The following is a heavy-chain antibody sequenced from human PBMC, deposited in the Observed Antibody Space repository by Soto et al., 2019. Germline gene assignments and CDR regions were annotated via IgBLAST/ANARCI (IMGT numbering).Heavy chain of an antibody. J-gene: IGHJ5*02. CDR3: ARGRVLRFLESTSTNWFDL. Sequence: QVQLQESGPGLVKPSETLSLTCTVSGGSISSYYWSWIRQPAGKGLEWIGRIYTSGSTNYNPSLKSRVTMSVDTSKNQFSLKLSSVTAADTAVYYCARGRVLRFLESTSTNWFDLWGQGTLVTVCS. CDR2: IYTSGST. V-gene: IGHV4-4*07. D-gene: IGHD3-3*01. CDR1: GGSISSYY.